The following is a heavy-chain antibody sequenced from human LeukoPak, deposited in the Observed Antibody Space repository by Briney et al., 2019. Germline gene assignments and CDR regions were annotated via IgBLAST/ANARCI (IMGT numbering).Heavy chain of an antibody. J-gene: IGHJ5*01. V-gene: IGHV1-2*02. Sequence: ASVNVSCKASGFTFTGYYMHWVRQAPGQGLEWMGWINPNSGGTNYAQKFQGRVTITRDTSVSTAYMELRRLRSDGTAVYYCAREAPNSPAFDSWGQGTLVTVSS. CDR3: AREAPNSPAFDS. CDR1: GFTFTGYY. CDR2: INPNSGGT. D-gene: IGHD2-8*01.